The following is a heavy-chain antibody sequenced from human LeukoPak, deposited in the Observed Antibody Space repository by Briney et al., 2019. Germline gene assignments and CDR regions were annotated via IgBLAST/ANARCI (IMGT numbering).Heavy chain of an antibody. Sequence: SETLSLTCTVSGGSISIGGYYWSWIRQHPGKGLEWIGYIYYSRSTYYNPSLKSRLTMSVGTSKNQFSLKLSSVTAADTAVYYCASNFNLDYGRDGMDVWGQGTTVTVSS. V-gene: IGHV4-31*03. CDR1: GGSISIGGYY. D-gene: IGHD4-17*01. CDR2: IYYSRST. CDR3: ASNFNLDYGRDGMDV. J-gene: IGHJ6*02.